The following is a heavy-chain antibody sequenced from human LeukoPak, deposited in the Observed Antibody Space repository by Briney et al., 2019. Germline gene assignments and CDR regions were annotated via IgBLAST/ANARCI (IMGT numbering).Heavy chain of an antibody. CDR1: GYTFTGYY. Sequence: ASVKVSCKASGYTFTGYYMHWVRQAPGQGLEWMGWINPNSGGTNYAQKFQGRVTMTRDTSISTAYMELSRLRSDDTAVYYCARGPPTFGGVTVPHDYWGQGTLVTVSS. CDR3: ARGPPTFGGVTVPHDY. D-gene: IGHD3-16*02. J-gene: IGHJ4*02. V-gene: IGHV1-2*02. CDR2: INPNSGGT.